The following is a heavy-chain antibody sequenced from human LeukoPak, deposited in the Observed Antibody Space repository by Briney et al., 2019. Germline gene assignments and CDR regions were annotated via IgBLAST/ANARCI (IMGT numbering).Heavy chain of an antibody. D-gene: IGHD3-3*01. J-gene: IGHJ4*02. Sequence: PGGSLRLSCAASGFTFSSYNMKWVRQAPGKGLEGVSSISSRSSYIFYADSVKGRFTISRDNAKKSLYLQMNSLRAEDTAVYYCASGVHYFDYCVQGTLVTVSS. CDR2: ISSRSSYI. CDR3: ASGVHYFDY. V-gene: IGHV3-21*01. CDR1: GFTFSSYN.